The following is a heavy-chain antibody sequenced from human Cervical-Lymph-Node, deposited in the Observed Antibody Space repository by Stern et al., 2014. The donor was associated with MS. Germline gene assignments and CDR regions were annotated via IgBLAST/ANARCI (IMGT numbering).Heavy chain of an antibody. CDR2: IHPGDSDT. CDR3: ARRGAYYYDSSGYDLTLDY. Sequence: EVQLVQSGAEVKKPGASLKISCKGFGYTFTTYWIGWVRQMPGKGLEWMGIIHPGDSDTRYSPSFQGQVTISADKSISTAYLQWSSLKASDTAMYYCARRGAYYYDSSGYDLTLDYWGQGTLVTVSS. D-gene: IGHD3-22*01. J-gene: IGHJ4*02. V-gene: IGHV5-51*01. CDR1: GYTFTTYW.